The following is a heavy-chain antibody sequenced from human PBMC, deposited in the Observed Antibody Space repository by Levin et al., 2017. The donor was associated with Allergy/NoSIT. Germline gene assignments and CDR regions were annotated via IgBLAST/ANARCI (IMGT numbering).Heavy chain of an antibody. CDR1: GFTFSNAW. V-gene: IGHV3-15*01. J-gene: IGHJ4*02. CDR3: TTAPAYCGGDCVGAVD. CDR2: IKSKTDGGTT. D-gene: IGHD2-21*02. Sequence: PGGSLRLSCAASGFTFSNAWMSWVRQAPGKGLEWVGRIKSKTDGGTTDYAAPVKGRFTISRDDSKNTLYLQMNSLKTEDTAVYYCTTAPAYCGGDCVGAVDWGQGTLVTVSS.